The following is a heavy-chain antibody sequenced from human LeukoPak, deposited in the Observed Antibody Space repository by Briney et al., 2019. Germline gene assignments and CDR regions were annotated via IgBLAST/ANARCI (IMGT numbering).Heavy chain of an antibody. J-gene: IGHJ6*03. CDR1: GYTFTGYY. D-gene: IGHD2-15*01. Sequence: ASVKVSCKASGYTFTGYYMHWARQAPGQGLEWMGWINPNSGGTNYAQKFQGRVTMTRDTSISTAYMELSRLRSDDTAVYYCARDLVQKGCSGGSCYYYYYYMDVWGKGTTVTVSS. V-gene: IGHV1-2*02. CDR2: INPNSGGT. CDR3: ARDLVQKGCSGGSCYYYYYYMDV.